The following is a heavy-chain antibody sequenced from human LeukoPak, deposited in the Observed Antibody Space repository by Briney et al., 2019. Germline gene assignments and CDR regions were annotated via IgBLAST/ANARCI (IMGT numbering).Heavy chain of an antibody. J-gene: IGHJ5*02. Sequence: ASVKVSCKASGYTFTSYGISWVRQAPGQGLEWMGIVNPSGGSTSYAQKFQGRVTMTRDMSTSTVYMELSSLRSEDTAVYYCARESSPYSSSHNWFDPWGQGTLVTVSS. D-gene: IGHD6-6*01. CDR1: GYTFTSYG. V-gene: IGHV1-46*01. CDR3: ARESSPYSSSHNWFDP. CDR2: VNPSGGST.